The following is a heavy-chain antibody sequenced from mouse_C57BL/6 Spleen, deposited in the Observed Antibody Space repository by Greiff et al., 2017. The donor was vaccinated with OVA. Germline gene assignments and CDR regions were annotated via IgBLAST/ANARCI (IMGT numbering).Heavy chain of an antibody. CDR2: IYPGDGDT. CDR3: ASSYYSNYVSFAY. J-gene: IGHJ3*01. D-gene: IGHD2-5*01. CDR1: GYAFSSSW. Sequence: VQLQQSGPELVKPGASVKISCKASGYAFSSSWMNWVKQRPGKGLEWIGRIYPGDGDTNYNGKFKGKATLTADKSSSTAYMQLSSLTSDDSAVYFCASSYYSNYVSFAYWGQGTLVTVSA. V-gene: IGHV1-82*01.